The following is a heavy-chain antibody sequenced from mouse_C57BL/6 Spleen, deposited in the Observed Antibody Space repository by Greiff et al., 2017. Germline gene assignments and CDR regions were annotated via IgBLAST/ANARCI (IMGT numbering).Heavy chain of an antibody. Sequence: EVKLMESGGGLVKPGGSLKLSCAASGFTFSDYGMHWVRQAPEKGLEWVAYISSGSSTIYYADTVKGRFTISRDNAKNTLFLQMTSLRSEDTAMYYCARAGNYEGYYYAMDYWGQGTSVTVSS. CDR3: ARAGNYEGYYYAMDY. D-gene: IGHD2-4*01. CDR1: GFTFSDYG. J-gene: IGHJ4*01. CDR2: ISSGSSTI. V-gene: IGHV5-17*01.